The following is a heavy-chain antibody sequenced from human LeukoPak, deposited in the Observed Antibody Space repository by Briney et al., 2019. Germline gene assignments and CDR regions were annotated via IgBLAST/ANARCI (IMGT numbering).Heavy chain of an antibody. Sequence: SGPTSVKPTQTLTLTCTFSGFSLTTNGVGVGWIRQPPGKALEWLALIYWDDVKRYSPSVKTRLTITKDTSKSQVVLTMTNMDPVDTATYYCAHRQLYTLHGVFHVWGPGTMVTVSS. CDR3: AHRQLYTLHGVFHV. V-gene: IGHV2-5*02. CDR1: GFSLTTNGVG. D-gene: IGHD3-16*01. J-gene: IGHJ3*01. CDR2: IYWDDVK.